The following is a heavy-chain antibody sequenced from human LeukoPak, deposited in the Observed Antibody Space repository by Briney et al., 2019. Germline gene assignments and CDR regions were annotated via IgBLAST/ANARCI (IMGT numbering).Heavy chain of an antibody. CDR3: ARGRSYGYTPQRYFDY. CDR1: GGSITSSSYY. J-gene: IGHJ4*02. V-gene: IGHV4-39*07. Sequence: PSETLSLTCTVSGGSITSSSYYWGWIRQPPGKGLEWIGSIYYSGNTYYNPSLKSRVTISVGTSKNQFSLRLSSVTAADTAVYYCARGRSYGYTPQRYFDYWGQGTLVTVSS. CDR2: IYYSGNT. D-gene: IGHD5-18*01.